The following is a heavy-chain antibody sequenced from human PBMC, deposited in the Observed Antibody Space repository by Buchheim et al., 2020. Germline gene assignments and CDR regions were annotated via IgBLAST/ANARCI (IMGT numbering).Heavy chain of an antibody. J-gene: IGHJ6*02. CDR2: IWYDGSNK. CDR3: ARSRQWLVYYGMDV. D-gene: IGHD6-19*01. Sequence: QVQLVESGGGVVQPGRSLRLSCAASGFTFSSYGMHWVRQAPGKGLEWVAVIWYDGSNKYYADSVKGRFTIPRDNSKNTLYLQMNSLRAEDTAVYYCARSRQWLVYYGMDVWGQGTT. CDR1: GFTFSSYG. V-gene: IGHV3-33*01.